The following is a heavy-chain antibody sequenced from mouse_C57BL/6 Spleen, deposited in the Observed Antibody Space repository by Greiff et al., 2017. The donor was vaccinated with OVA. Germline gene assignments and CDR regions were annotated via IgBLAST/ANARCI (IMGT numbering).Heavy chain of an antibody. CDR3: ARPSSGLSFDY. Sequence: DVKLQESGPGLVKPSQSLSLTCSVTGYSITSGYYWNWIRQFPGNKLEWMGYISYDGSNNYNPSLKNRISITRDTSKNQFFLKLNSVTTEDTATYYCARPSSGLSFDYWGQGTTLTVSS. CDR1: GYSITSGYY. D-gene: IGHD3-2*02. V-gene: IGHV3-6*01. J-gene: IGHJ2*01. CDR2: ISYDGSN.